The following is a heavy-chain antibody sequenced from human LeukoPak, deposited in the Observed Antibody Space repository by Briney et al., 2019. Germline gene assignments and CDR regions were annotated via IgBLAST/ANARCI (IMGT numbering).Heavy chain of an antibody. V-gene: IGHV1-18*01. Sequence: ASVKVSCKASGYTFTNYGVTWVRQAPGQGLEWMGWISAYNGNTNYAQKLQGRVAMTTDTSTSTAYMELRSLRSDDTAVYYCARESYGMDVWGQGTTVTVSS. CDR3: ARESYGMDV. CDR1: GYTFTNYG. J-gene: IGHJ6*02. CDR2: ISAYNGNT.